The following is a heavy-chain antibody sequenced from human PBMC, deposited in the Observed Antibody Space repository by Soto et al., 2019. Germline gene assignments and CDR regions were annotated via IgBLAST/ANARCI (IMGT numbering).Heavy chain of an antibody. CDR1: GGSISSYY. V-gene: IGHV4-59*01. J-gene: IGHJ6*02. CDR3: AGDLTRPFGYYYDSSGSPAGMDV. D-gene: IGHD3-22*01. Sequence: SETLSLTCTVSGGSISSYYWSWIRQPPGKGLEWIGYIYYSGSTNYNPSLKSRVTISVDTSKNQFSLKLSSVTAADTAVYYCAGDLTRPFGYYYDSSGSPAGMDVWGQGTTVTVSS. CDR2: IYYSGST.